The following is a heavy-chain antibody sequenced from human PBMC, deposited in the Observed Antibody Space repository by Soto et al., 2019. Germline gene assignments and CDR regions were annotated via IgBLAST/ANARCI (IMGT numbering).Heavy chain of an antibody. V-gene: IGHV3-30-3*01. CDR1: GFPFSSYA. Sequence: QVQLVESGGGVVQPGRSLRLSCAASGFPFSSYAMHWVRQAPGKGLEGVAVISYDGSNKYYADSVKGRFTISRDNSKNTLYLQMNSMGAEDTAVYYWARGRRIQLWLVVHWGQGTLVTVGS. D-gene: IGHD5-18*01. CDR3: ARGRRIQLWLVVH. CDR2: ISYDGSNK. J-gene: IGHJ4*02.